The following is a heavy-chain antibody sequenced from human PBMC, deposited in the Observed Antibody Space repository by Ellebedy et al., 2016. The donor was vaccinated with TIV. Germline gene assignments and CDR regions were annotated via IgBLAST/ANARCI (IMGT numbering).Heavy chain of an antibody. J-gene: IGHJ4*02. CDR1: GFTFSHYA. CDR2: MNNNGGNT. V-gene: IGHV3-64D*06. D-gene: IGHD2-21*02. CDR3: VKDRGDIIRDFDY. Sequence: GESLKISCSASGFTFSHYAMHWVRQAPGKGLEYVSAMNNNGGNTYYADSVKGRFTISRDNSKNTLHLQMNSLRPEDTAMYYCVKDRGDIIRDFDYWGQGTLVTVSS.